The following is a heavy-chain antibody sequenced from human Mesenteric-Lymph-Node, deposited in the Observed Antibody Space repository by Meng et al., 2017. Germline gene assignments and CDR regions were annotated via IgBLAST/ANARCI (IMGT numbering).Heavy chain of an antibody. V-gene: IGHV4-34*01. J-gene: IGHJ4*02. CDR2: INHSGST. D-gene: IGHD6-6*01. Sequence: GSLRLSCAVYGGSFSGYYWSWIRQPPGKGLEWIGEINHSGSTNYNPSLKSRVTISVDTSKNQFSLKLSSVTAADTAVYYCARARAEYSSSSKRGRNFDYWGQGTLVTVSS. CDR3: ARARAEYSSSSKRGRNFDY. CDR1: GGSFSGYY.